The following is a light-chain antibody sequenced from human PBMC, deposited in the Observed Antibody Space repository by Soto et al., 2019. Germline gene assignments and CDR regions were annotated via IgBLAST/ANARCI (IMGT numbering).Light chain of an antibody. J-gene: IGKJ3*01. CDR2: GAS. Sequence: EIVMTQSPATLSVSPGERATLSCRASQSVSSNLAWYQQKPGQAPRLLIYGASTRATGIPARFSGSGSGTECTLTISRLQSEGFAVYYCQQYDDWPLTFGPGTEVDIK. V-gene: IGKV3D-15*01. CDR1: QSVSSN. CDR3: QQYDDWPLT.